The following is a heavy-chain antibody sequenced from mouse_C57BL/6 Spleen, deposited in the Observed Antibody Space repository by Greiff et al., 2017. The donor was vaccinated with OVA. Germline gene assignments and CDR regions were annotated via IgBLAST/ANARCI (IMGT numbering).Heavy chain of an antibody. D-gene: IGHD1-1*01. J-gene: IGHJ2*01. Sequence: EVQLVESGPELVKPGASVKISCKASGYAFTDYNMNWVKQSNGKSLEWIGVINPNYGTTSYNQKFKGKATLTVDQSSSTAYMQLNSLTSEDSAVYYCARTFLTTVRGYFDYWGQGTTLTVSS. CDR2: INPNYGTT. V-gene: IGHV1-39*01. CDR3: ARTFLTTVRGYFDY. CDR1: GYAFTDYN.